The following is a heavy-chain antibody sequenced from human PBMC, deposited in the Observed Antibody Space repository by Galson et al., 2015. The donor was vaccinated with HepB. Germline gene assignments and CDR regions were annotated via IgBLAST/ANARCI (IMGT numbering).Heavy chain of an antibody. CDR3: ARMGPELLYYYYGMDV. V-gene: IGHV3-11*01. Sequence: LRLSCAASGFTFSDYYMSWIRQAPGKGLEWVSYISSSGSTIYYADSVKGRFTISRDNAKNSLYLQMNSLRAEDTAVYYCARMGPELLYYYYGMDVWGQGTTVTVSS. J-gene: IGHJ6*02. CDR2: ISSSGSTI. D-gene: IGHD4-23*01. CDR1: GFTFSDYY.